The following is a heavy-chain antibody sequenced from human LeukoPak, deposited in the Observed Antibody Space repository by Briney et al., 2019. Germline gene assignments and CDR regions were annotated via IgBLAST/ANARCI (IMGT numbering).Heavy chain of an antibody. Sequence: GGSLRLSCAASGFTFSSYAMSWVRQAPGKGLKWVSAISGSGGSTYYADCVEGRFTISRDNSKNTLYLQMNSLRAEDTAVYYCSKLLVPAGIGKRAHFDHWGQGTLVTVSS. D-gene: IGHD2-2*01. J-gene: IGHJ4*02. CDR3: SKLLVPAGIGKRAHFDH. CDR1: GFTFSSYA. CDR2: ISGSGGST. V-gene: IGHV3-23*01.